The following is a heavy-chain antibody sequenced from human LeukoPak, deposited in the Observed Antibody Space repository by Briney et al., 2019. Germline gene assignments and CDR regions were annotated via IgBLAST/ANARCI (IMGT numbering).Heavy chain of an antibody. Sequence: PSETLSLTCTVSGDSVSSGVYYWSWIRQPPGKGLEWIGSIYHSGSTYYNPSLKSRVTISVDTSKNQFSLKLSSVTAADTAVYYCAEITVGGHHYFDYWGQGTLVTVSS. D-gene: IGHD3-16*01. CDR2: IYHSGST. CDR1: GDSVSSGVYY. CDR3: AEITVGGHHYFDY. J-gene: IGHJ4*02. V-gene: IGHV4-38-2*02.